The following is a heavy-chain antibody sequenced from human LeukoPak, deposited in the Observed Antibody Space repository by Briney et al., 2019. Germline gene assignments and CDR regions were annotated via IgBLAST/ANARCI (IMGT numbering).Heavy chain of an antibody. Sequence: SETLSLTCTVSGVSISSSNSYWGWIRQPPGKGLEWIGYVYYTGSTEYNPSLRSRVTISLEMSNHQFSLNLTSVTAADTAVYYCASNTGTVFDYWGQGALVTVSS. D-gene: IGHD7-27*01. CDR1: GVSISSSNSY. CDR3: ASNTGTVFDY. J-gene: IGHJ4*02. CDR2: VYYTGST. V-gene: IGHV4-61*05.